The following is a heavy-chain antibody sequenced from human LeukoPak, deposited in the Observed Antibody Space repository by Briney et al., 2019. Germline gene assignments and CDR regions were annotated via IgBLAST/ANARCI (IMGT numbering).Heavy chain of an antibody. CDR1: GFTFSSYN. Sequence: GGSLRLSCAASGFTFSSYNMNWVRQAPGKGLEWVSYITTSSTFIYYADSVKGRFTISRDNANNSLYLQMNSLRAEDTAVYYCARASGATADYWGQGTLVTVSS. CDR2: ITTSSTFI. CDR3: ARASGATADY. V-gene: IGHV3-21*01. D-gene: IGHD6-19*01. J-gene: IGHJ4*02.